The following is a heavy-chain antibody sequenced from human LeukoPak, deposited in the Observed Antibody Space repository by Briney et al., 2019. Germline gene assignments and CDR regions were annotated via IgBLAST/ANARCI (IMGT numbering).Heavy chain of an antibody. CDR1: GFTFDDYA. D-gene: IGHD3-10*01. V-gene: IGHV3-9*01. J-gene: IGHJ4*02. CDR3: AKEGGGGYYGSGSSFFDY. CDR2: ISWNSGSI. Sequence: GGSLRLSCAASGFTFDDYAMHWVRQAPGKGLEWVSGISWNSGSIGYADSVKGRFTISRDNAKNSLYLQMNSLRAEDTAVYYCAKEGGGGYYGSGSSFFDYWGQGTLVTVSS.